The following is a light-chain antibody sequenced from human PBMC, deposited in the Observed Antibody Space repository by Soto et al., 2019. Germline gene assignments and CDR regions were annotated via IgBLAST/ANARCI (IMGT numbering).Light chain of an antibody. CDR2: GAS. V-gene: IGKV3-20*01. J-gene: IGKJ1*01. CDR1: QSVSSSY. CDR3: QQYGSPWWT. Sequence: EIVLTQSPGTLSLSPGERATLSCRASQSVSSSYLAWYQQKHGQAPRLLIYGASSRATDSPDRFSGSGSGTEFTLTISRLEPEDFAVYYCQQYGSPWWTFGQGTKVEIK.